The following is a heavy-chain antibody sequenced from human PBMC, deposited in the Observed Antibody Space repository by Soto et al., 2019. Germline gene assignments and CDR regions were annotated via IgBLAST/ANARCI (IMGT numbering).Heavy chain of an antibody. J-gene: IGHJ3*02. CDR3: ARRRRPPAAFDT. CDR1: GYTFTSYG. Sequence: ASVKVSCKASGYTFTSYGISWVRQAPGQGLEWMGWISAYNGNANYAQKLQGRVTMTTGTSTSTAYMELRSLRSDDTAVYYCARRRRPPAAFDTWGQGTMVTVSS. V-gene: IGHV1-18*01. CDR2: ISAYNGNA.